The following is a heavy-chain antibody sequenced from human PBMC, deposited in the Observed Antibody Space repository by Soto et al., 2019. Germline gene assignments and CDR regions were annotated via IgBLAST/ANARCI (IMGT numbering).Heavy chain of an antibody. D-gene: IGHD3-22*01. V-gene: IGHV4-59*12. J-gene: IGHJ4*02. CDR2: IYYSGST. CDR1: GGSISSYY. Sequence: LSLTCTVSGGSISSYYWSWIRQPPGKGLEWIGYIYYSGSTNYNPSLKSRVTISVDTSKNQFSLKLSSVTAADTAVYYCARGGVDYYDSSGYYFSPYYFDYWGQGTLVTVSS. CDR3: ARGGVDYYDSSGYYFSPYYFDY.